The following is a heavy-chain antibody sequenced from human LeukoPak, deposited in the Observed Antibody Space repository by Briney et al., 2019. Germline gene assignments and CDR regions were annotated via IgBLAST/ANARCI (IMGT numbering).Heavy chain of an antibody. J-gene: IGHJ4*02. CDR3: ARDRGITGY. Sequence: GRSLRLSCAASGFTFSRSWMSWVRQAPGKGLEWVANIKQDGSEKYYVDSVKGRFTISRDNAKNSLYLQMNSLRAEDTAVYYCARDRGITGYWGQGTLVTVSS. V-gene: IGHV3-7*01. CDR1: GFTFSRSW. D-gene: IGHD1-14*01. CDR2: IKQDGSEK.